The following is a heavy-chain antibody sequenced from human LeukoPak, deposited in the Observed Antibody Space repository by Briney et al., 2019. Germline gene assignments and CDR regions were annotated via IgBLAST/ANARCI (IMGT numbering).Heavy chain of an antibody. D-gene: IGHD4-17*01. V-gene: IGHV4-30-4*01. Sequence: SETLSLTCTVSGGSISSGDYYWSWIRQPPGKGLEWIGYIYYSGSTYDNPPLKSRVTISVDTSKNQFSLKLSSVTAADTAVYYCARLTTVTTYYFDYWGQGTLVTVSS. CDR1: GGSISSGDYY. CDR3: ARLTTVTTYYFDY. J-gene: IGHJ4*02. CDR2: IYYSGST.